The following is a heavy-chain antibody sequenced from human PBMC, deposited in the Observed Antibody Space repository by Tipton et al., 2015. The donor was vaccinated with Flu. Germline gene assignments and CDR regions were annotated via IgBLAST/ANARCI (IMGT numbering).Heavy chain of an antibody. Sequence: TLSLTCSVSGGSISSGTYYWSWIRQPAGKGLEWIGRISTSGSTNYNPSLQIRVTISVDMSKNQFSLNLYSVSAADAAVYYCARPTRIAIGGLNWFDPWGQGTLVTVSA. J-gene: IGHJ5*02. CDR1: GGSISSGTYY. V-gene: IGHV4-61*02. CDR2: ISTSGST. D-gene: IGHD2/OR15-2a*01. CDR3: ARPTRIAIGGLNWFDP.